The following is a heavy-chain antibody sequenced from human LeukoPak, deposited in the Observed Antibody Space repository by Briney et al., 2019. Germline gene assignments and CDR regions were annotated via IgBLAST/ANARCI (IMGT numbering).Heavy chain of an antibody. D-gene: IGHD2-8*02. J-gene: IGHJ6*03. CDR3: AKDPGASVSGFHMDV. CDR1: GFTFRNYG. Sequence: GGSLRLSCAASGFTFRNYGMHWVRQATGKGLEWVSFIWSDGNNRFYADSVKGRFTISRDNSKNMLYLQMDSLRPGDTALYYCAKDPGASVSGFHMDVWGKGTTVIVSS. V-gene: IGHV3-30*02. CDR2: IWSDGNNR.